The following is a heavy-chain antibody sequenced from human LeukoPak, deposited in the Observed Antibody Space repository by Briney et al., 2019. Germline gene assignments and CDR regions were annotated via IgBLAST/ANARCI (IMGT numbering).Heavy chain of an antibody. Sequence: GASVKVSCKASGYTFTSYGISWVRQAPGQGLEWMGWISAYNGNTNYAQKFQGRVTMTRDTSISTAYMELSRLRSDDTAVYYCARARRSCSSTSCYVFDYWGQGTLVTVSS. CDR3: ARARRSCSSTSCYVFDY. CDR2: ISAYNGNT. CDR1: GYTFTSYG. D-gene: IGHD2-2*01. V-gene: IGHV1-18*01. J-gene: IGHJ4*02.